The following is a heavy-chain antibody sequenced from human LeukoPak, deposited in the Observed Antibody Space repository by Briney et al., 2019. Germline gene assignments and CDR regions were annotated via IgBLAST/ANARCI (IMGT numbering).Heavy chain of an antibody. CDR3: ARMSGSHIDY. Sequence: GRSLRLSCAASGFTFSSNGMHWVRQAPGKGLEWVAVIWYDGSKKYYADSVKGRFTISRDNSKNTLDLQMDSLRAEDTAVYYCARMSGSHIDYWGQGTLVTVSS. V-gene: IGHV3-33*01. D-gene: IGHD1-26*01. CDR1: GFTFSSNG. J-gene: IGHJ4*02. CDR2: IWYDGSKK.